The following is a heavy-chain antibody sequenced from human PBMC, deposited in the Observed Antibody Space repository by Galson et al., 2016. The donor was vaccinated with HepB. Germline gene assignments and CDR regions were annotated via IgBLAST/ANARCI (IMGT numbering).Heavy chain of an antibody. D-gene: IGHD2-15*01. CDR1: GFTFSSYD. CDR3: ARWGVAATASYGMDV. CDR2: IGTAGDT. V-gene: IGHV3-13*04. J-gene: IGHJ6*02. Sequence: SLRLSCAASGFTFSSYDMHWVRQATGKGLEWVSAIGTAGDTYYPGSVKGRFTISRENAKNSLYLQMNSLRAGDTAVYYCARWGVAATASYGMDVWGQGTTVTVSS.